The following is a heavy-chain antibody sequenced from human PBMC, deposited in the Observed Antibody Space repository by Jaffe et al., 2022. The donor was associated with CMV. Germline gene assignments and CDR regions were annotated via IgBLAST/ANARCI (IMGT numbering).Heavy chain of an antibody. CDR3: ASGYSYGYVDYYYYMDV. CDR2: IIPILGIA. J-gene: IGHJ6*03. D-gene: IGHD5-18*01. Sequence: QVQLVQSGAEVKKPGSSVKVSCKASGGTFSSYAISWVRQAPGQGLEWMGRIIPILGIANYAQKFQGRVTITADKSTSTAYMELSSLRSEDTAVYYCASGYSYGYVDYYYYMDVWGKGTTVTVSS. CDR1: GGTFSSYA. V-gene: IGHV1-69*09.